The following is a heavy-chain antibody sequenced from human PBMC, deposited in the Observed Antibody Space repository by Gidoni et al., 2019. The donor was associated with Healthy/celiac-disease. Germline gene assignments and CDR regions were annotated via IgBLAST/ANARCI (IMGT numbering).Heavy chain of an antibody. CDR1: GGSFSGYY. Sequence: QVQLQQWGAGRLKPSETLSLTCAVYGGSFSGYYWSWIRQPPGKGLEWIGEINHSGSTNYNPSLKSRVTISVDTSKNQFSLKLSSVTAADTAVYYCARLSLDYYYGSGSYYKDYYFDYWGQGTLVTVSS. V-gene: IGHV4-34*01. CDR2: INHSGST. D-gene: IGHD3-10*01. CDR3: ARLSLDYYYGSGSYYKDYYFDY. J-gene: IGHJ4*02.